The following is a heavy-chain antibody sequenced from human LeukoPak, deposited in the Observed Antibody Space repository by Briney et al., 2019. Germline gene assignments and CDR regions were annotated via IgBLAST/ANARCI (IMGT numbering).Heavy chain of an antibody. V-gene: IGHV3-48*02. J-gene: IGHJ4*02. Sequence: GGSQRLSCTASGFSFSTYSMNWVRQAPGKGLEWVSYISSSSSTIYYADSVKGRFTISRDNAKNSLYLQMNSLRDEDTAVYYCATTVTTEFDYWSQGTLVTVSS. CDR3: ATTVTTEFDY. D-gene: IGHD4-17*01. CDR2: ISSSSSTI. CDR1: GFSFSTYS.